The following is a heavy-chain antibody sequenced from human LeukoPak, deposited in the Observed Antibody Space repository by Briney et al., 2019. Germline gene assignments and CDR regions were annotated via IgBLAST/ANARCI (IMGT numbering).Heavy chain of an antibody. V-gene: IGHV3-64D*09. CDR3: VKDHGYSSGWYVRGFDY. D-gene: IGHD6-19*01. CDR1: GFSFTTYA. J-gene: IGHJ4*02. CDR2: ISSNGGST. Sequence: GGSLRLSCSASGFSFTTYAMHWVRRAPGKGLEYVSAISSNGGSTHYADSVKGRFAISRDNSKNTLYLQMSSLRAENTAVYYCVKDHGYSSGWYVRGFDYWGQGTLVTVSS.